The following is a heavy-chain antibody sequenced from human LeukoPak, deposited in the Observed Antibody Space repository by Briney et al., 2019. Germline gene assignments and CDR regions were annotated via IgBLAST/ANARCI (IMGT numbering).Heavy chain of an antibody. D-gene: IGHD2/OR15-2a*01. J-gene: IGHJ4*02. V-gene: IGHV4-38-2*02. CDR2: IYHSGST. CDR3: ARGRGPFRS. Sequence: PSETLSLTCTVSGGSVTDYYWSWIRQPPGKGLEWIGSIYHSGSTYYNPSLKSRVTISVDTSKNQFSLKLSSVTAADTAVYYCARGRGPFRSWGQGTLVTVSS. CDR1: GGSVTDYY.